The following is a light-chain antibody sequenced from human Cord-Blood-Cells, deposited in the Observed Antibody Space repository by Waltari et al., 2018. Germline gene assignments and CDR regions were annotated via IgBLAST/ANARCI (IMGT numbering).Light chain of an antibody. CDR1: QSLLHSDGKTY. CDR3: MQSIQLPIT. CDR2: EVS. Sequence: DIVMTQPPPSLSVTPGQPASIPCKPSQSLLHSDGKTYLYWYLQTPGQPPQLLSYEVSNRFSGVPDRFSGSGSGTDFTLKISRVEAEDVGVYYCMQSIQLPITFGQGTRLEIK. V-gene: IGKV2D-29*01. J-gene: IGKJ5*01.